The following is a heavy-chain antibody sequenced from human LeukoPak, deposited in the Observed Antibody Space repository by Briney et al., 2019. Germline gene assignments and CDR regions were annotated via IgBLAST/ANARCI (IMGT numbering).Heavy chain of an antibody. D-gene: IGHD6-19*01. CDR1: GFTFSNAW. V-gene: IGHV3-15*01. CDR3: ILHSSGASFDF. Sequence: GGSLRLSCAASGFTFSNAWMSWVRQAPGKGLEWVGRIKSKTNGGTTDYAAAVKGRFTISRDDSKTTLYLQMNSLKTEDTAVYYCILHSSGASFDFWGQGTLVTVSS. CDR2: IKSKTNGGTT. J-gene: IGHJ4*02.